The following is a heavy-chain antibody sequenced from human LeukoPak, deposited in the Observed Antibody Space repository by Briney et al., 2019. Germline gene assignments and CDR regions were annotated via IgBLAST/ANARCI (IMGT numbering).Heavy chain of an antibody. J-gene: IGHJ4*02. CDR2: IRYDGSNK. CDR3: AKEDSGYDFGYFDY. D-gene: IGHD5-12*01. V-gene: IGHV3-30*02. CDR1: GFTFSSYG. Sequence: PGGSLRLSCAASGFTFSSYGMHWVRQAPGKGLEWVAFIRYDGSNKYYADSVKGRFTISRDNSKNTLYLQMNSLRAEDTAVYYCAKEDSGYDFGYFDYWGQGTLVTVSS.